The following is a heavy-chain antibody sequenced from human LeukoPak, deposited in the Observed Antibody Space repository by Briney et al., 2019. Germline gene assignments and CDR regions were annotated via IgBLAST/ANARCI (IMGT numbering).Heavy chain of an antibody. J-gene: IGHJ3*02. CDR1: GFTFSSYS. CDR3: TRDEPIGVFDI. V-gene: IGHV3-21*01. Sequence: GGSLRLSCAASGFTFSSYSMNWVRQAPGKGLEWVSTISTSSSYIYYEDSLKGRFTISRDNAKNSLYLQMSSPRAEDTAVYYCTRDEPIGVFDIWGQGTMVSVSS. CDR2: ISTSSSYI. D-gene: IGHD1-14*01.